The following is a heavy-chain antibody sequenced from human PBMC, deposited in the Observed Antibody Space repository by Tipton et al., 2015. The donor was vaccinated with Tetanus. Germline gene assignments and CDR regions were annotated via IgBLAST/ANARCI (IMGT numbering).Heavy chain of an antibody. CDR1: GGSISSSSHY. D-gene: IGHD3/OR15-3a*01. Sequence: TLSLTCTVSGGSISSSSHYWTWIRQRPGKGLEWIGYVYYSGTTYFDLSLQSRLTLSVDTSRNLFSLKLTSVTAADTGIYYCARDTDSTYAMDVWGQGTAVTVSS. CDR3: ARDTDSTYAMDV. V-gene: IGHV4-31*03. CDR2: VYYSGTT. J-gene: IGHJ6*02.